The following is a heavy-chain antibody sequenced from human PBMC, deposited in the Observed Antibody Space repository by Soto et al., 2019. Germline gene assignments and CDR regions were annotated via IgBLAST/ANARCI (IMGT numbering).Heavy chain of an antibody. J-gene: IGHJ4*02. CDR2: IYYSGST. D-gene: IGHD4-17*01. CDR1: GGSISSGGYY. Sequence: PSETLSLTCTVSGGSISSGGYYWSWIRQHPGKGLEWIGYIYYSGSTYYNPSLKSRVTISVDTSKNQFSLKLSSVTAADTAVYYCARGGPGDYVYWGQGTLVTVS. CDR3: ARGGPGDYVY. V-gene: IGHV4-31*03.